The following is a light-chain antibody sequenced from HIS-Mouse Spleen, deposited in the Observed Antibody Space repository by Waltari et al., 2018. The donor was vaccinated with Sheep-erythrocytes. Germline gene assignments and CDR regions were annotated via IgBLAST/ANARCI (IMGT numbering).Light chain of an antibody. J-gene: IGLJ2*01. CDR2: EGS. Sequence: QSALTQPASVSGSPGQSITISCTGPSGDVGSYNLVSCYQQHPGKAPKLMIYEGSKRASGVSNRFSGSKSGNTASLTISGLQAEDEADYYCCSYAGSSTYVVFGGGTKLTVL. CDR1: SGDVGSYNL. CDR3: CSYAGSSTYVV. V-gene: IGLV2-23*01.